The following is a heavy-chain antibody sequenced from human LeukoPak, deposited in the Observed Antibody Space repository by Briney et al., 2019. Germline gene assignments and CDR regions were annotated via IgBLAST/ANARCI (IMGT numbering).Heavy chain of an antibody. CDR2: IYYSGST. CDR3: ARVIRITGISWFDP. Sequence: SETLSLTCTVSGGSISSYYWSWIRQPPGKGLEWIGYIYYSGSTNYNPSLKSRVTISVDTSKNQFSLKLSSVTAADTAVYYCARVIRITGISWFDPWGQGTLVTVSS. V-gene: IGHV4-59*01. J-gene: IGHJ5*02. D-gene: IGHD1-20*01. CDR1: GGSISSYY.